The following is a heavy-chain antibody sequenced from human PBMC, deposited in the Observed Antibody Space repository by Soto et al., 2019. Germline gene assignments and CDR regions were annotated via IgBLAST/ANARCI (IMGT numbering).Heavy chain of an antibody. V-gene: IGHV3-21*01. Sequence: EVQLVESGGGLVKPGGSLRLSCAASGFTFSSYSMNWVRQAPGKGLEWVSSISSSSSYIYYADSVKGRFTISRDNAKNSLYLQMNSLRAEDTAVYYCARDRSTFSEYYFDYWGQGTLVTVSS. CDR3: ARDRSTFSEYYFDY. D-gene: IGHD3-3*01. J-gene: IGHJ4*02. CDR2: ISSSSSYI. CDR1: GFTFSSYS.